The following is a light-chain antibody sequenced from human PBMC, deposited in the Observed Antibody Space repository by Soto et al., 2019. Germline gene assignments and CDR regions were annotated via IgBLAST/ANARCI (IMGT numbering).Light chain of an antibody. CDR2: EGS. J-gene: IGLJ3*02. CDR1: SSDVGSYNL. Sequence: QSALTQPASVSGSPGQSITISCTGTSSDVGSYNLVSWYQQHPGKAPKLMIYEGSKRPSGVSNRFSGSKSGNTTSLTISGLQAEDEADYYCCSYAGSSTFWVFGGGTKLPS. V-gene: IGLV2-23*03. CDR3: CSYAGSSTFWV.